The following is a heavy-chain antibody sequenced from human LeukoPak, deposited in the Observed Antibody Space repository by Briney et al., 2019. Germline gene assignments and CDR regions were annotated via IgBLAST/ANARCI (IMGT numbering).Heavy chain of an antibody. V-gene: IGHV3-33*01. J-gene: IGHJ4*02. D-gene: IGHD4-17*01. CDR3: ARRADYGDYFDS. CDR2: IWDDGSNK. Sequence: GGSMSLSCEASGFIFSRYGMHWVRQAPGKGLERVVVIWDDGSNKFYGDSVKGRFTVSRDNSKNMLYLQLNILSAEDTAVYYCARRADYGDYFDSWGQGTLVSVSS. CDR1: GFIFSRYG.